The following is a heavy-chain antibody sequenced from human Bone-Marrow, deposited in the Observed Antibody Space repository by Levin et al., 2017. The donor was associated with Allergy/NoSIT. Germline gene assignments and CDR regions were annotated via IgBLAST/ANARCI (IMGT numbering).Heavy chain of an antibody. Sequence: PGESLKISCTGSGFTFSKSALAWVRQGPGKGLEWVSVTSGSGANTYYADSLQGRFIVSRDNSMNTIFLQMNSLRVEDTAVYYCAKDRYYASGSQSSFESWGQGTLVTV. CDR1: GFTFSKSA. V-gene: IGHV3-23*01. CDR2: TSGSGANT. CDR3: AKDRYYASGSQSSFES. J-gene: IGHJ5*01. D-gene: IGHD3-10*01.